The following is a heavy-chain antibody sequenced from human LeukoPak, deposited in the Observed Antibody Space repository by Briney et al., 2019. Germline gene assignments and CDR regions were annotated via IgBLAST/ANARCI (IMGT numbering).Heavy chain of an antibody. Sequence: GGSLRLSCAASGFTFSSYAMSWVRQAPGKGLEWVSAISGSGGSTYYADSVKGRFTISRDNSKNTLYLQMNCLRAEDTAVYCCAKLLGWGSGRNFDYWGQGTLVTVSS. CDR3: AKLLGWGSGRNFDY. CDR2: ISGSGGST. D-gene: IGHD3-16*01. V-gene: IGHV3-23*01. CDR1: GFTFSSYA. J-gene: IGHJ4*02.